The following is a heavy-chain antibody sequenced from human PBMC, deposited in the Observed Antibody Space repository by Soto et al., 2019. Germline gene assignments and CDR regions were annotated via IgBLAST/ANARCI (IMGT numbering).Heavy chain of an antibody. D-gene: IGHD1-1*01. CDR1: GFTFSSYG. J-gene: IGHJ1*01. V-gene: IGHV3-23*01. CDR3: AKDPPVVVPLRRDPHD. CDR2: ISGSGGST. Sequence: EVQLLESGGGLVQPGGSLRLSCAASGFTFSSYGMSWVRQAPGKGLEWVSVISGSGGSTYYADSVKGRFTLSRDNSKNTVYLQMHSRRAEDTAVYYWAKDPPVVVPLRRDPHDGGQGTLVPVSS.